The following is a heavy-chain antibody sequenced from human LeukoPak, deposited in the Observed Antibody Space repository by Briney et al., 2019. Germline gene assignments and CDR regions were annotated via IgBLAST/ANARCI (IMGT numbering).Heavy chain of an antibody. CDR1: GFTFTDYW. CDR3: ARDGTAAGLYFDL. Sequence: GGSLRLSCEVSGFTFTDYWMNWVRQAPGKGPEWVASIRQDGSEKTYVDSVKGRFTISRDNTKNSLSLQLNGLRAEDTAVYYCARDGTAAGLYFDLWGQGTLVTVYS. D-gene: IGHD6-13*01. CDR2: IRQDGSEK. J-gene: IGHJ4*01. V-gene: IGHV3-7*01.